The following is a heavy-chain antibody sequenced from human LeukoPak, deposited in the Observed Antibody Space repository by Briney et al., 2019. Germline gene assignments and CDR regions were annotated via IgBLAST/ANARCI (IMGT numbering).Heavy chain of an antibody. CDR3: ARDCSSTSCPSNLTQYYYYYGMDV. V-gene: IGHV3-11*01. CDR1: GFTFSDYY. D-gene: IGHD2-2*01. Sequence: PGGFLRLSCAASGFTFSDYYMSWIRQAPGKGLEWVSYISSSGSTIYYADSVKGRFTISRDNAKNSLYLQMNSLRAEDTAVYYCARDCSSTSCPSNLTQYYYYYGMDVWGQGTTVTVSS. J-gene: IGHJ6*02. CDR2: ISSSGSTI.